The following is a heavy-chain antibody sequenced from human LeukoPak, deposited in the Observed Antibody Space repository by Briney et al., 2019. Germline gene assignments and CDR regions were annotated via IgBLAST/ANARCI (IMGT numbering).Heavy chain of an antibody. CDR2: INHSGST. Sequence: SETLSLTCAVYGGSFSGYYWSWIRQPPGKGLEWIGEINHSGSTNYNPSLKSRVTISVDTSKNQFSLKLSSVTAADTAAYYCARVGRDGYNWTFDYWGQGTLVTVSS. V-gene: IGHV4-34*01. CDR1: GGSFSGYY. D-gene: IGHD5-24*01. J-gene: IGHJ4*02. CDR3: ARVGRDGYNWTFDY.